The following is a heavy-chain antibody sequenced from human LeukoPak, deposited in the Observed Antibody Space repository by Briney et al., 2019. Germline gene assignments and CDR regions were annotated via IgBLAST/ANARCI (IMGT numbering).Heavy chain of an antibody. CDR1: GVSISSSSYY. CDR3: ARGGGNGGGWVGHYYYMDV. V-gene: IGHV4-39*01. Sequence: SETLSLTCNVSGVSISSSSYYWGWIRQPPGKGLEWIGSIYSSGSTYYNSSLKSRVTISIDTSKNQVSLKLTSVTAADTAVYYCARGGGNGGGWVGHYYYMDVWGKGTTVTVSS. D-gene: IGHD4-23*01. CDR2: IYSSGST. J-gene: IGHJ6*03.